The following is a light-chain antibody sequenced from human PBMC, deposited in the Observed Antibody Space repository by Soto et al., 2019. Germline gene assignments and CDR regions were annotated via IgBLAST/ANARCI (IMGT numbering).Light chain of an antibody. V-gene: IGKV3-15*01. Sequence: EIVMTQSPATLSVSPGERATLSCRASQSVSSNLAWYQQKPGQAPRLLIYGAYTRATGIQARFSGSGSGTEFTLTIRSLQSEDFAVYYCKQYNNWPYTFGQGTRLEIK. CDR1: QSVSSN. CDR3: KQYNNWPYT. CDR2: GAY. J-gene: IGKJ5*01.